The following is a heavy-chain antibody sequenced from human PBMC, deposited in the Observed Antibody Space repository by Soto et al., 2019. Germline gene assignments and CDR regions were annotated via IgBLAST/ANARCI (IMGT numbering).Heavy chain of an antibody. J-gene: IGHJ6*03. Sequence: PGGSLRLSCAASGFTFSSYSMNWVRQAPGKGLEWVSSISSSSSYISYADSVKGRFTISRDNAKSSLYLQMNSLRAEDTAVYYCARGSTSPRYYYYYMDVWGKGTTVTVSS. CDR3: ARGSTSPRYYYYYMDV. D-gene: IGHD2-2*01. CDR1: GFTFSSYS. V-gene: IGHV3-21*01. CDR2: ISSSSSYI.